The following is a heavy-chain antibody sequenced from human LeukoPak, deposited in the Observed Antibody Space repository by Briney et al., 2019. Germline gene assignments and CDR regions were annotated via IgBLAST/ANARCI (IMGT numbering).Heavy chain of an antibody. D-gene: IGHD1-1*01. CDR2: INPNSGGT. Sequence: ASVKVSCKASGYTFSDYYTHWVRQAPGQGLEWMGWINPNSGGTRYAQQFQGRVTMTRDTSIGTVYMDLSTLRSDDTAVYYCARDLSTSSNWELDYWGQGTLVTVSS. V-gene: IGHV1-2*02. CDR1: GYTFSDYY. J-gene: IGHJ4*02. CDR3: ARDLSTSSNWELDY.